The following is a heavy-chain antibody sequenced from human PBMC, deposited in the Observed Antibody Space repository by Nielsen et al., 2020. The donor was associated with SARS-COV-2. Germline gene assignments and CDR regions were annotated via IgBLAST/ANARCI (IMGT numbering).Heavy chain of an antibody. V-gene: IGHV1-46*01. J-gene: IGHJ6*02. D-gene: IGHD3-10*01. CDR3: ARELTYGSGSSYYGMDV. Sequence: ASVKVSYKASGYTFTSYYMHWVRQAPGQGLEWMGIINPSGGSTSYAQKFQGRVTMTRDTSTSTVYMELSSLRSEDTAVYYCARELTYGSGSSYYGMDVWGQGTTVTVSS. CDR2: INPSGGST. CDR1: GYTFTSYY.